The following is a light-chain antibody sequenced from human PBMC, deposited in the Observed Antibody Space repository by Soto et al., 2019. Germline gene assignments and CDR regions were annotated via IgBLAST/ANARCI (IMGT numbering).Light chain of an antibody. V-gene: IGKV3-20*01. Sequence: EIVLTQSPGTLSLSPGEGATLSCRASENVYINSLAWYQQKPGQPPRLLIYGAATRASAVPDRFSGSGSGADFTLTITGLEPEDFAFYYCQQYGTSPLTFGPGTRVD. CDR3: QQYGTSPLT. CDR1: ENVYINS. CDR2: GAA. J-gene: IGKJ3*01.